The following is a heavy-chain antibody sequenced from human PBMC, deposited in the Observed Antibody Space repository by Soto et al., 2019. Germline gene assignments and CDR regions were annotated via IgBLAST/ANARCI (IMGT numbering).Heavy chain of an antibody. V-gene: IGHV4-39*01. Sequence: QLQLQESGPGLVKPSETLSLTCTVSGGSISSSSYYWGWIRQPPGKGLEWIGSIYYSGSTYYNPSLKRRVTISVDTSKNQFSLKPSSVTGADTAVYYGARHDAGIASLYGMDVWGQGTTVTVSS. CDR3: ARHDAGIASLYGMDV. CDR1: GGSISSSSYY. CDR2: IYYSGST. J-gene: IGHJ6*02. D-gene: IGHD6-13*01.